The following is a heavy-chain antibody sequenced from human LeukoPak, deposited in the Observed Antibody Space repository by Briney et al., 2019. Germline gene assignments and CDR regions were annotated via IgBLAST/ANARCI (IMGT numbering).Heavy chain of an antibody. CDR3: ARGVDTAVVSGGYNWFDH. CDR2: INHSGST. Sequence: KASETLSLTCAVYGGSFSGYYWSWVRQPPGKGLEWIGEINHSGSTNYNPSLKSRVTISVDTSKNQFSLKLSSVTAADTAVYYCARGVDTAVVSGGYNWFDHWGQGTLVTVSS. J-gene: IGHJ5*02. V-gene: IGHV4-34*01. D-gene: IGHD5-18*01. CDR1: GGSFSGYY.